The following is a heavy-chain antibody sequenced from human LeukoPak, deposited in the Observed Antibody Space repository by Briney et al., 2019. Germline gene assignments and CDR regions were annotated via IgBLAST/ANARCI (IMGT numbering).Heavy chain of an antibody. CDR3: ARGALQQGDY. CDR1: GGSISSRNYY. Sequence: SETLSLTCTVSGGSISSRNYYWGWIRQPPGKGLEWIGSIYYSGSTYYNPSLMSRVTISVDTSKNQFSLKVSSVTAADTAVYYCARGALQQGDYWGQGTLVTVSS. CDR2: IYYSGST. J-gene: IGHJ4*02. D-gene: IGHD1-1*01. V-gene: IGHV4-39*01.